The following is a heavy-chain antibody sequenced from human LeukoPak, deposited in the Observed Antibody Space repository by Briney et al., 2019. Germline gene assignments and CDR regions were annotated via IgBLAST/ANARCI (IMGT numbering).Heavy chain of an antibody. Sequence: GALRLSRAASGLTFSSHSMNWVRQAPGTGVEWVSSISSSSSYIYYADSVKGRFTISRDNAKNSLYLQMNSLRAEDTAVYYCARDHGGYYYYYGMDVWGQGTTVTASS. V-gene: IGHV3-21*01. CDR2: ISSSSSYI. J-gene: IGHJ6*02. CDR1: GLTFSSHS. D-gene: IGHD4-17*01. CDR3: ARDHGGYYYYYGMDV.